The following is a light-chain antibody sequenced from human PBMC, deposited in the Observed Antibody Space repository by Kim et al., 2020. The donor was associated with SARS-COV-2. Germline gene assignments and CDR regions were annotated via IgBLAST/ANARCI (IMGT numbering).Light chain of an antibody. Sequence: PGPAARRTCSECAWVKQYAYWFQQKPSQAPVVVVYKITERPSGIPLRFSGSTSGTKVTLTISGVQAEDGADYYCHSADIKDTFWVFGGGTQLTV. J-gene: IGLJ3*02. V-gene: IGLV3-25*03. CDR1: AWVKQY. CDR3: HSADIKDTFWV. CDR2: KIT.